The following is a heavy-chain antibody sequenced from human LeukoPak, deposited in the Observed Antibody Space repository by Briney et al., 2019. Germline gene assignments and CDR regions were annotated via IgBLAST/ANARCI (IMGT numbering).Heavy chain of an antibody. J-gene: IGHJ5*02. V-gene: IGHV1-2*02. CDR1: GYTFTGYY. CDR2: INPNSSGT. Sequence: GASVKVSCKASGYTFTGYYMHWVRQAPGQGLEWMGWINPNSSGTNYAQKFQGRVTMTRDTSISTAYMELSRLRSDDTAVYYCARDLGYYDSSGYTDPWGQGTLVTVSS. CDR3: ARDLGYYDSSGYTDP. D-gene: IGHD3-22*01.